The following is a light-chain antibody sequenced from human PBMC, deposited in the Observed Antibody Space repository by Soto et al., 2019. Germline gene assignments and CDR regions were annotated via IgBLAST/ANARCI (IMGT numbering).Light chain of an antibody. CDR1: QSVSRT. Sequence: EVVLTQSPGTLSLSPGERATLSCRASQSVSRTLAWYQQKPGQAPRLLIYGASTRATGIPARFSGSGSGTEFTLTISSLQSEDFATYYCQQYYSYPPTFGQGTRLEIK. CDR3: QQYYSYPPT. V-gene: IGKV3-15*01. J-gene: IGKJ5*01. CDR2: GAS.